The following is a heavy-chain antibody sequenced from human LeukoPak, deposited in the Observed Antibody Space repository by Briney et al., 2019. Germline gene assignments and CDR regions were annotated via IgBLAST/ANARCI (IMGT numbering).Heavy chain of an antibody. J-gene: IGHJ4*02. CDR3: AKDDHGGSGWRDYFDY. CDR2: ISGSGGST. CDR1: GFTFISYA. V-gene: IGHV3-23*01. D-gene: IGHD6-19*01. Sequence: GGSLRLSCAACGFTFISYAMSWVRQAPGKGLEWVSAISGSGGSTYYADSVKGHFTISRDNSKNTLYLQMNSLRAEDTAVYYCAKDDHGGSGWRDYFDYWGQGTLVTASS.